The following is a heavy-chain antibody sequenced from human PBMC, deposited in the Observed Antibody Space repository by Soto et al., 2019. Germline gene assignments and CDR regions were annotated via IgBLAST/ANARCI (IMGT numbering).Heavy chain of an antibody. CDR3: ASRDPGTSVDY. CDR2: IYRTGST. D-gene: IGHD1-7*01. J-gene: IGHJ4*02. Sequence: SETLSRTSAVSGGSFTSNNCWTFVRQPPGQGLEWIWEIYRTGSTNYNPSLKSRVTIALDKSENQITLKVTYLTAADTAVYYCASRDPGTSVDYWGQGTLVTVSS. CDR1: GGSFTSNNC. V-gene: IGHV4-4*02.